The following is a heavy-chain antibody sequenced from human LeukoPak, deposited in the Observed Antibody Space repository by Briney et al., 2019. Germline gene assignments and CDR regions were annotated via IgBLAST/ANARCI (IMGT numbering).Heavy chain of an antibody. CDR1: GYSFSTYR. D-gene: IGHD5-12*01. CDR3: GRGGYSGYTIDY. V-gene: IGHV5-51*01. J-gene: IGHJ4*02. CDR2: IYPGDSDT. Sequence: GESLKISRKGSGYSFSTYRIAWVRQMPGKGLEWMGIIYPGDSDTRYSPSFQGQVTFSADKSISTAYLQWSSLKASDTAMYYCGRGGYSGYTIDYWGQGTLVTVSS.